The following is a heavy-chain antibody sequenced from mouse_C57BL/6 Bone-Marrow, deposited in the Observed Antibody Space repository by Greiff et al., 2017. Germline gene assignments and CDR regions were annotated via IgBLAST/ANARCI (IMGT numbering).Heavy chain of an antibody. CDR3: ARPITTVVHYYAMDY. V-gene: IGHV1-82*01. J-gene: IGHJ4*01. D-gene: IGHD1-1*01. CDR2: LSPCDGDT. CDR1: GYAFSRSW. Sequence: QVQLKQSGPALVKPGASVKLSCKASGYAFSRSWMNWVKLRPGTGLEWFGRLSPCDGDTNYTGMFKCQAQLTADKSSSTAYMQRSRLTSEDSAVYLCARPITTVVHYYAMDYWGQGTSVTVSS.